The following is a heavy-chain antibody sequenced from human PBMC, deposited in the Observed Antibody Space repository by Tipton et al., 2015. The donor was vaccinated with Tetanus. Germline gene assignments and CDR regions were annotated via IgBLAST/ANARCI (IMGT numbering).Heavy chain of an antibody. V-gene: IGHV4-34*01. J-gene: IGHJ4*02. D-gene: IGHD3-16*02. CDR3: ARYGRLAFGGVIAPPIDY. CDR1: GGSFSGYY. Sequence: LRLSCAVYGGSFSGYYWSWIRQPPGKGLEWIGEINHSGSTNYNPSLKSRVTISVDTSKNQFSLKLSSVTAADTAVYYCARYGRLAFGGVIAPPIDYWGQGTLVTVSS. CDR2: INHSGST.